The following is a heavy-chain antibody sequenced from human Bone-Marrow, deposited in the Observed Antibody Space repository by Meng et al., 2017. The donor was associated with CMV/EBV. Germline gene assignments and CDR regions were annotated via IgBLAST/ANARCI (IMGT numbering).Heavy chain of an antibody. D-gene: IGHD2-2*01. Sequence: VSVKVSCKASGYTFTSYDINWVRQATGQGLEWMGWMNPNSGNTGYAQKFQGRVTMTRNTSISTTYMELSSLRSEDTAVYYCARFGVVVPAAPGGNYYYGMDVWGQGTTVTVSS. CDR3: ARFGVVVPAAPGGNYYYGMDV. V-gene: IGHV1-8*01. J-gene: IGHJ6*02. CDR2: MNPNSGNT. CDR1: GYTFTSYD.